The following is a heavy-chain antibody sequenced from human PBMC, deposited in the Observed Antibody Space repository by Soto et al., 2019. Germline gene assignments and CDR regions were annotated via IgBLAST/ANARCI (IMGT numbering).Heavy chain of an antibody. Sequence: GGSLRLSCAASGFTFSSYGMHWVRQAPGKGLEWVAVISYDGSNKYYADSVEGRFTISRDNSKNTLYLQMNSLRAEDTAVYYCAKDYNFWSGYYTGTPRYYYYYMDVWGKGTTVTVSS. CDR1: GFTFSSYG. J-gene: IGHJ6*03. CDR2: ISYDGSNK. V-gene: IGHV3-30*18. D-gene: IGHD3-3*01. CDR3: AKDYNFWSGYYTGTPRYYYYYMDV.